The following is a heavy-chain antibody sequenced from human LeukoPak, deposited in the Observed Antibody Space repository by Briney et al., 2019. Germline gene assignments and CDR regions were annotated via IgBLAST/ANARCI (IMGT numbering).Heavy chain of an antibody. J-gene: IGHJ4*02. V-gene: IGHV3-30*18. CDR1: KFTFSNYG. Sequence: PGGSLRLSCAASKFTFSNYGMHWVREAPGKGLVWVAVISSDGSNKYYADSVKGRFTISRDNSKNTLYLQMNSLRVDDTAIYYCAKGSTRLDGYNRYYFDYWGQGTLVTVSS. CDR2: ISSDGSNK. CDR3: AKGSTRLDGYNRYYFDY. D-gene: IGHD5-24*01.